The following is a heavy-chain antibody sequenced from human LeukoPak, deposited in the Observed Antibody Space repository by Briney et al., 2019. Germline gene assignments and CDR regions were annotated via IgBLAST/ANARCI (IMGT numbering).Heavy chain of an antibody. CDR1: GGSFSGNY. CDR2: INYSGST. CDR3: ARVGGDIVVVPAARRPAPYFDY. Sequence: SQTPSLTCAVYGGSFSGNYWSWIRQPPGKGLEWIGEINYSGSTNYNPSLKSRVTISVDTSKNQFSLKLSSVTAADTAVYYCARVGGDIVVVPAARRPAPYFDYWGQGNLVTVSS. J-gene: IGHJ4*02. V-gene: IGHV4-34*01. D-gene: IGHD2-2*01.